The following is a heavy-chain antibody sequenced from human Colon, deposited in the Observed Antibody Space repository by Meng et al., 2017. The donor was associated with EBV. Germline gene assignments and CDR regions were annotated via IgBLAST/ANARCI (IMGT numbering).Heavy chain of an antibody. J-gene: IGHJ4*02. Sequence: QVQLQQWGAGLLKPSXTLXLTGAXYGXSFSGIYWSWLRQPPGKGLEWIGEINHSGSSSYNPSLKSRVTISIDTSKNQVSLKLRSVTAADTAVYYCARGRIIEAAGTVWFAALSVWGQGTLFNVSS. CDR1: GXSFSGIY. V-gene: IGHV4-34*01. CDR3: ARGRIIEAAGTVWFAALSV. D-gene: IGHD6-13*01. CDR2: INHSGSS.